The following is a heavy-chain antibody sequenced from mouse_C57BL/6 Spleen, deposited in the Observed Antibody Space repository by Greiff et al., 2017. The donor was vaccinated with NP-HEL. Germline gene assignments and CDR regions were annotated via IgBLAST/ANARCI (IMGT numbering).Heavy chain of an antibody. V-gene: IGHV1-72*01. Sequence: QVQLKQPGAELVKPGASVKLSCKASGYTFTSYWMHWVKQRPGRGLEWIGRIDPNSGGTKDNEKFKSKATLTVDKPSSTAYMQLSSLTSEDSAVYYCSITTVVATDYYAMDYWGQGTSVTVSS. D-gene: IGHD1-1*01. CDR2: IDPNSGGT. CDR1: GYTFTSYW. J-gene: IGHJ4*01. CDR3: SITTVVATDYYAMDY.